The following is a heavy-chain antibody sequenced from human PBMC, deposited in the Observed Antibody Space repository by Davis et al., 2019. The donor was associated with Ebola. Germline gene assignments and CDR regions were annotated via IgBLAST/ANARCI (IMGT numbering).Heavy chain of an antibody. D-gene: IGHD3-16*01. J-gene: IGHJ4*02. CDR1: GASISSRYFS. Sequence: SETLSLTCNVSGASISSRYFSWTWVRQPAGKGLEWIGHIFTSGSTKYNPSLESRVTISLDTSKNQFSLTLSSVTAADTAIYFCARDRHESRAYGFWGQGTLVTVSS. CDR3: ARDRHESRAYGF. V-gene: IGHV4-61*09. CDR2: IFTSGST.